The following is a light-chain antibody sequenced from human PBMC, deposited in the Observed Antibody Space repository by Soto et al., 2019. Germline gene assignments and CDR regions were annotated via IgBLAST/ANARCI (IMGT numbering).Light chain of an antibody. Sequence: DIQMTQSPSTLSASVGDRVTITCRASQGVSSHLAWHQQKPGKAPKLLIYEVSTLQSGVPSRFSGSGSGTDFTLTISRLEPEDFAVYYCQQYGSSPWTFGQGTKVDI. CDR1: QGVSSH. J-gene: IGKJ1*01. CDR2: EVS. CDR3: QQYGSSPWT. V-gene: IGKV1-9*01.